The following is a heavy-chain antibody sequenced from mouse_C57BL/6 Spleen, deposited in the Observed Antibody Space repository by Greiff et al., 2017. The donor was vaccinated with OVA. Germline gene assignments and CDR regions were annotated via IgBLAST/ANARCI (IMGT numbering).Heavy chain of an antibody. CDR3: ARFYYDYDSGHAMDY. J-gene: IGHJ4*01. V-gene: IGHV1-55*01. CDR1: GYTFTSYW. Sequence: QVQLQQSGAELVKPGASVKMSCKASGYTFTSYWITWVKQRPGQGLEWIGDIYPGSGSTNYNEKFKSKATLTVDTSSSTAYMQLSSLTSEDSAVYYCARFYYDYDSGHAMDYWGQGTSVTVSS. CDR2: IYPGSGST. D-gene: IGHD2-4*01.